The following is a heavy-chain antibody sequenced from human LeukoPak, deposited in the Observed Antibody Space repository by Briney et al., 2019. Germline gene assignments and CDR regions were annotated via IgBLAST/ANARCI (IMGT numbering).Heavy chain of an antibody. D-gene: IGHD2-15*01. J-gene: IGHJ1*01. CDR1: GFTFSSYA. CDR2: ISYDGSNK. Sequence: GGSLRLSCAASGFTFSSYAVHWVRQAPGNGLEWVAVISYDGSNKYYADSVKGRFAISRDNSKNTLYLQMNSLRAEDTAVYYCARDGARYCSGGSCYRYFQHWGQGTLVTVSS. CDR3: ARDGARYCSGGSCYRYFQH. V-gene: IGHV3-30*09.